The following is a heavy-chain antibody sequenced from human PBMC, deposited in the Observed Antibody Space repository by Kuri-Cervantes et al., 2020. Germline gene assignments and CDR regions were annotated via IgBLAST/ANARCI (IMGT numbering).Heavy chain of an antibody. J-gene: IGHJ1*01. Sequence: SETLSLTCAVYGGSFRRYYWSWIRQPPGKGLECIGEINHSGSTNYNPPLKSRVIMSLDMSKYQFSLKLSSVTAADTAVYFCARGKMGIAACASKYFQHWGRGTLVTVSS. CDR2: INHSGST. D-gene: IGHD6-13*01. CDR1: GGSFRRYY. CDR3: ARGKMGIAACASKYFQH. V-gene: IGHV4-34*01.